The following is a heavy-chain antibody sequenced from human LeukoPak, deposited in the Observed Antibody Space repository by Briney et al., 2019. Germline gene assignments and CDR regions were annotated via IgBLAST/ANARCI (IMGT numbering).Heavy chain of an antibody. J-gene: IGHJ4*02. CDR2: IYHSGST. CDR3: ARDPDSSGWYLNDY. Sequence: PSETLSLTCAVSGGSISSSNWWSWVRQPPGKGLEWIGEIYHSGSTNYNPSLKSRVTISVDKSKNQFSLKLSSVTAADTAVYYCARDPDSSGWYLNDYWGQGTLVTVSS. V-gene: IGHV4-4*02. D-gene: IGHD6-19*01. CDR1: GGSISSSNW.